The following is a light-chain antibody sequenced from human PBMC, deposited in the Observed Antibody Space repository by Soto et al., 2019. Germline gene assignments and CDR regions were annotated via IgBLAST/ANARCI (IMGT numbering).Light chain of an antibody. CDR3: QQYSNWPPIT. Sequence: EIVLTQSPATLSLSPVERATLSCRASQSVGSSLAWYQQKLGQAPRLLIYAASDRATGIPARFSGSGSGTEFTLTISSLQSEDFAVYYCQQYSNWPPITFGQGTRLEIK. J-gene: IGKJ5*01. V-gene: IGKV3-11*01. CDR2: AAS. CDR1: QSVGSS.